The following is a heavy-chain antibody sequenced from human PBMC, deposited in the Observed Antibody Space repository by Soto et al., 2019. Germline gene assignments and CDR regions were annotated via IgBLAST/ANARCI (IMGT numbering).Heavy chain of an antibody. J-gene: IGHJ4*02. Sequence: QVQLVQSGAEVKKPGASVKVSCKASSYTFTSYGISWVRQAPGQGLEWMGWISAYNGNTNYAQKLQGRVTMTTDTSTSTAYMELRSLRSDDTAVYYCAREDYDILTGYYIADDYWGQGTLVTVSS. CDR1: SYTFTSYG. CDR2: ISAYNGNT. CDR3: AREDYDILTGYYIADDY. D-gene: IGHD3-9*01. V-gene: IGHV1-18*01.